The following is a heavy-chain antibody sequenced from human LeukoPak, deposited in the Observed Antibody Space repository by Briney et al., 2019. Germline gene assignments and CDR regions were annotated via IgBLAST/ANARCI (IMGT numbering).Heavy chain of an antibody. V-gene: IGHV5-10-1*01. CDR3: ARHSLLWFGELGDVFDI. CDR1: GYSFTSYW. D-gene: IGHD3-10*01. CDR2: IDPSDSYT. J-gene: IGHJ3*02. Sequence: GESLKISCKGSGYSFTSYWISWVRQMPGKGLEWMGRIDPSDSYTNYSPSFQGHVTISADKSISTAYLQWSSLKASDTAMYYCARHSLLWFGELGDVFDIWGQGTMVTVSS.